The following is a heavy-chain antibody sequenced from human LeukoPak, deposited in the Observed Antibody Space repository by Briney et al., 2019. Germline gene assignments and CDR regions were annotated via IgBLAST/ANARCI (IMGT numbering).Heavy chain of an antibody. CDR1: GFTFSSYS. D-gene: IGHD6-13*01. J-gene: IGHJ4*02. Sequence: GGSLRLSCAASGFTFSSYSMNWVRQAPGKGLEWVSYISSSSSTIYYADSVKGRFTISRDNAKNSLYLQMNSLRAEDTAVYYCARDKGDLYSSSWSYFDYWGQGTLVTVSS. CDR3: ARDKGDLYSSSWSYFDY. V-gene: IGHV3-48*04. CDR2: ISSSSSTI.